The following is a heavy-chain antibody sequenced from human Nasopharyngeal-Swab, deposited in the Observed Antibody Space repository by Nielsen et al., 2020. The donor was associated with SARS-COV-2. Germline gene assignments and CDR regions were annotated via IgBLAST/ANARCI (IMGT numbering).Heavy chain of an antibody. CDR3: ARDLGGYSYGDY. J-gene: IGHJ4*02. CDR1: GFTFSTYH. CDR2: IRMTDSDV. Sequence: GESLKISCAASGFTFSTYHMNWVRQAPGKGLEWISNIRMTDSDVFYADSVKGRFTISRDNSKNTLYLQMNSLRAEDTAVYYCARDLGGYSYGDYWGQGTLVTVSS. V-gene: IGHV3-48*01. D-gene: IGHD5-18*01.